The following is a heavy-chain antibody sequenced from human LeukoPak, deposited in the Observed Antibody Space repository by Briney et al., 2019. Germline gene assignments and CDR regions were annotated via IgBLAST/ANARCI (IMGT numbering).Heavy chain of an antibody. Sequence: GGTLRLSCAASGFTFSSYAMGWVRQAPGKGLEWVANIKQDGSDKFYVDSVNGRFTISRDNAKNSLYLQMNTLRAEDTAIYYCATFSGAHHKTFDSWGQGTLVTVSS. CDR2: IKQDGSDK. D-gene: IGHD1-14*01. CDR1: GFTFSSYA. CDR3: ATFSGAHHKTFDS. J-gene: IGHJ4*02. V-gene: IGHV3-7*01.